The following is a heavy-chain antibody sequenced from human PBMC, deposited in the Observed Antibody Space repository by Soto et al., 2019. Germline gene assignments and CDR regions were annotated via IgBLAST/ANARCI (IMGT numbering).Heavy chain of an antibody. D-gene: IGHD6-13*01. CDR1: GGSISTSSYY. CDR2: IYYSGTT. J-gene: IGHJ4*02. CDR3: ATSYGTAWYTY. Sequence: SETLSLTCAVSGGSISTSSYYWGWIRQPPGKGLEWIGSIYYSGTTYYNPSLKSRVTISVDTSRNQFSLRLNSVTAADTTVYYCATSYGTAWYTYWGQGTQVTVSS. V-gene: IGHV4-39*01.